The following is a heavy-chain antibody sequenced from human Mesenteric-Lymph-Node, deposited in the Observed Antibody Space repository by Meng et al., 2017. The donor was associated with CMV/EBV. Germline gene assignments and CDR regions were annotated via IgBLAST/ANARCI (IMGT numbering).Heavy chain of an antibody. CDR1: GGSISSGGYY. V-gene: IGHV4-31*03. CDR3: ARDSSGYFHFDH. J-gene: IGHJ4*02. Sequence: TVSGGSISSGGYYWSWIRQHPGKGLEWIGYIYYSGSTYYNPSLESRLTISVDTSKNQFSLKLSSVTAADTAVYYCARDSSGYFHFDHWGQGTLVTVSS. D-gene: IGHD3-22*01. CDR2: IYYSGST.